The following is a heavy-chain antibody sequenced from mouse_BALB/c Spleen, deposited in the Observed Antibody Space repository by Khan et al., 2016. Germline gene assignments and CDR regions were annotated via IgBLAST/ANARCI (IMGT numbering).Heavy chain of an antibody. CDR3: TRDGRGFDAWCAT. Sequence: QVQLKESGPGLVAPSQSLSITCTVSGFSLTNSGVHWVRQPSRKGLDWLGVIWAGGSTDYNSALMSRLSITRDTTQNQVFLKMNSLQTDDTAMYYCTRDGRGFDAWCATWSKGTLDTVS. V-gene: IGHV2-9*02. CDR1: GFSLTNSG. CDR2: IWAGGST. J-gene: IGHJ3*01.